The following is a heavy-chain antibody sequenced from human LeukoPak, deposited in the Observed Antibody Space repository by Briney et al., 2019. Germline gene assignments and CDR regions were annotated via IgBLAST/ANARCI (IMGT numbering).Heavy chain of an antibody. CDR1: GLTFSSYW. CDR3: ARRRSRGYKDDAFEV. D-gene: IGHD3-22*01. CDR2: IKQDGSEK. V-gene: IGHV3-7*01. J-gene: IGHJ3*01. Sequence: PGGSLTLYCAASGLTFSSYWMNWGRQAPGKGLEWVANIKQDGSEKYYVDSVKGRFTISRDNAKNSLYLQMNSLRAEDTAVYYCARRRSRGYKDDAFEVRSQGTIVTVSS.